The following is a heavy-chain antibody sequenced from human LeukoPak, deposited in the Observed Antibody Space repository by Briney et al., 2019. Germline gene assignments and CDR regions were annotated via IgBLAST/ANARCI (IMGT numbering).Heavy chain of an antibody. CDR2: ISYDGSNK. D-gene: IGHD3-3*01. CDR3: AKDGSYYDFDY. J-gene: IGHJ4*02. Sequence: PGRSLRLSCAASGFTFSSYGMHWVRQAPGKGLEWVAVISYDGSNKYYADSVKGRFTISRDNSKNTLYLQMNSLRAEDTAVFYCAKDGSYYDFDYWGQGTLVTVSS. V-gene: IGHV3-30*18. CDR1: GFTFSSYG.